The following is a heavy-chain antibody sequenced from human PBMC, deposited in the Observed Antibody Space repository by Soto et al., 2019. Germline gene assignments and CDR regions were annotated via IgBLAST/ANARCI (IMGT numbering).Heavy chain of an antibody. CDR3: ARLDTAMIPIDY. D-gene: IGHD5-18*01. CDR1: GFTFSSYS. Sequence: VGSVRLSCAASGFTFSSYSMNWVRQAPGKGLEWVSSISGSTSYIYYADSVKGRFTISRDNAKNSLYLQMNSLRAEDTGVYYCARLDTAMIPIDYWGQGTLVTVSS. V-gene: IGHV3-21*01. CDR2: ISGSTSYI. J-gene: IGHJ4*02.